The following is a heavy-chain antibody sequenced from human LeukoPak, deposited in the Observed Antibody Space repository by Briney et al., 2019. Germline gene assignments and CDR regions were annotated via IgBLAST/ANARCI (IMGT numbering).Heavy chain of an antibody. CDR3: ARVSITMVRGVPPGMDV. V-gene: IGHV4-34*01. Sequence: AVTLSLTCAVYGGSFSGYYWSWLRQPPGKGLEWIGEKNHSGSTNYNPSLKSRVTISVDTSKNQFSLKLSSVTAADTAVYYCARVSITMVRGVPPGMDVWGQGTTVTASS. CDR2: KNHSGST. J-gene: IGHJ6*02. CDR1: GGSFSGYY. D-gene: IGHD3-10*01.